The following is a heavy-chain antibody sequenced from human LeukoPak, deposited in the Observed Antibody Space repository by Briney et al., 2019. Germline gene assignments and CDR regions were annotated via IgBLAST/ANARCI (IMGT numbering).Heavy chain of an antibody. CDR3: ARVDTAMVTMGSYNWFDP. V-gene: IGHV4-59*01. CDR2: IYYSGST. CDR1: GGSISSYY. J-gene: IGHJ5*02. D-gene: IGHD5-18*01. Sequence: SETLSLTCTVSGGSISSYYWSWIRQPPGKGLEWIGCIYYSGSTNYNPSLKSRVTISVDTSKNQFSLKLSSVTAADTAVYYCARVDTAMVTMGSYNWFDPWGQGTLVTVSS.